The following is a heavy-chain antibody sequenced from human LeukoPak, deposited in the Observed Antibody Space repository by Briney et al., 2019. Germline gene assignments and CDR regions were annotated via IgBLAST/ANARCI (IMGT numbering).Heavy chain of an antibody. V-gene: IGHV1-24*01. Sequence: ASVKVSCKVSGYTLTELSMHWVRQAPGKGLEWMGGFDPEDGETINAQKFQGRVTMTEDTSTDPAYMELSSLRSEDTAVYYCATDGDRYGYELDYWGQGTLVTVSS. J-gene: IGHJ4*02. CDR1: GYTLTELS. D-gene: IGHD5-18*01. CDR3: ATDGDRYGYELDY. CDR2: FDPEDGET.